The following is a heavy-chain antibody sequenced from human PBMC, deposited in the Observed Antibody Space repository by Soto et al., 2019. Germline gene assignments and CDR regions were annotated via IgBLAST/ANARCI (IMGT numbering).Heavy chain of an antibody. CDR1: GGSISSSSYY. J-gene: IGHJ4*02. Sequence: SETLSLTCTVSGGSISSSSYYWGWIRQPPGKGLEWIGSIYYSGSTYYNPPLKSRVTISVDTSKNQFSLKLSSVTAADTAVYYCARLAARNYFDYWGQGTLVTVSS. CDR2: IYYSGST. D-gene: IGHD6-6*01. CDR3: ARLAARNYFDY. V-gene: IGHV4-39*01.